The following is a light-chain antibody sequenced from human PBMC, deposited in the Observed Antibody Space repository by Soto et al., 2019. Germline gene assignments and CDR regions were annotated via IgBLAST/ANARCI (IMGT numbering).Light chain of an antibody. CDR3: QQYYDWPPIT. Sequence: EIVMTQSPATLSVSPGERATLSCRASQSVSSNLAWYQQKPGQPPRLVIYGASTRAPSVPARFSGSGSGREVIPPISSLQPEDFSVYYYQQYYDWPPITFGQGTRLEIK. J-gene: IGKJ5*01. CDR1: QSVSSN. V-gene: IGKV3-15*01. CDR2: GAS.